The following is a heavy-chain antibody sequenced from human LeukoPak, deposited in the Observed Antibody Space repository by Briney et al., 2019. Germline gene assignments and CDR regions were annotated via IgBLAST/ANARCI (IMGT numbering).Heavy chain of an antibody. CDR1: GYTFTSYG. Sequence: ASVKVSCKASGYTFTSYGISWVRQAPGQGLEWMGWISAYNGNTNYAQKLQGRVTMTTDTSTSTAYMELRSLRSDDTAVYYCARDAIYCSSISCYFDYWSQGTLVTVSS. CDR3: ARDAIYCSSISCYFDY. CDR2: ISAYNGNT. J-gene: IGHJ4*02. D-gene: IGHD2-2*01. V-gene: IGHV1-18*01.